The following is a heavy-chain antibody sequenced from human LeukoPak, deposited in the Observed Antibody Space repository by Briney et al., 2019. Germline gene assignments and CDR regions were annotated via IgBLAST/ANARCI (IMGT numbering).Heavy chain of an antibody. Sequence: SQTFSLTCAISGASVSSNSAAWNWIRQSPWKGLEWLGRTYYRSEWYNDYAVSVKSRITINPDTSKNQFSLQLNSVTPEDTAVYYCARSPGYCSSTSCYAGEFDYWGQGTLVTVSS. D-gene: IGHD2-2*03. V-gene: IGHV6-1*01. J-gene: IGHJ4*02. CDR1: GASVSSNSAA. CDR3: ARSPGYCSSTSCYAGEFDY. CDR2: TYYRSEWYN.